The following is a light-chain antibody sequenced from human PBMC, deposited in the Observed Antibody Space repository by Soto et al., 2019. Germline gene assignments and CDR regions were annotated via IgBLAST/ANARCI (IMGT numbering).Light chain of an antibody. CDR1: QSISSW. CDR2: DAS. CDR3: QQYTSYTIT. J-gene: IGKJ5*01. V-gene: IGKV1-5*01. Sequence: DIQMTQSPSTLSAPVGDRVTITCRASQSISSWLAWYQQKPGKAPKLLIYDASSLESGVPSRFSGSGSGTEFTLTMSSLQPDDFATYYCQQYTSYTITFGEGTRLEI.